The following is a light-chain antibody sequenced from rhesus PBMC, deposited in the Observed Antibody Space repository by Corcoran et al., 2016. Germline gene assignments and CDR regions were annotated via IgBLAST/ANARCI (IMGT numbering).Light chain of an antibody. V-gene: IGKV1-28*03. CDR2: AAC. CDR3: QQHNSHPLT. CDR1: QGISSY. Sequence: DIQMTQSPSSLSASVGDTVTITCRASQGISSYLNWFQQNPGKTPKLLFYAACSLESGVQSRFRGSGSGTDFTLTISSLQPEDFAAYYCQQHNSHPLTVGGGTKVELK. J-gene: IGKJ4*01.